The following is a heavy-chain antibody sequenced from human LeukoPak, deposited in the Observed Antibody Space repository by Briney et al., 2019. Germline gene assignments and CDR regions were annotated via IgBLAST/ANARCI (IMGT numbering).Heavy chain of an antibody. D-gene: IGHD2-2*01. V-gene: IGHV4-39*01. CDR1: GGSISSSSYY. J-gene: IGHJ5*02. CDR3: ARRVPAAIATS. Sequence: SETLSLTCTVSGGSISSSSYYWGWIRQPPGKGLEWIGSIYYSGSTYYNPSLKSRVTISVDTSKNQFSLKLSSVTAADTAVYYCARRVPAAIATSWGQGTLVTVSS. CDR2: IYYSGST.